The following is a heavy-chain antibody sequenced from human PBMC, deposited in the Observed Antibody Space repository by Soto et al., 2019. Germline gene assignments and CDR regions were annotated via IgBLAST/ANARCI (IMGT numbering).Heavy chain of an antibody. J-gene: IGHJ4*02. V-gene: IGHV3-30*18. D-gene: IGHD3-22*01. Sequence: GGSLRLSCAASGFTFSSYGMHWVRQAPGKGLEWVAVISYDGSNKYYADSVKGRFTISRDNSKNTLYLQMNSLRAEDTAVYYCAKARYYYDSSGYLFDYWGQGTLVTVSS. CDR3: AKARYYYDSSGYLFDY. CDR1: GFTFSSYG. CDR2: ISYDGSNK.